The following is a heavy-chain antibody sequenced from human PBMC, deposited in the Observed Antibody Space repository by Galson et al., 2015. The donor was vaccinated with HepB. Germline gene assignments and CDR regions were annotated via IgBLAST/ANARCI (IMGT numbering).Heavy chain of an antibody. D-gene: IGHD7-27*01. CDR1: GYTFTSYD. J-gene: IGHJ4*02. V-gene: IGHV1-8*01. CDR2: MSPNTGDT. Sequence: SVKVSCKASGYTFTSYDINWVRQATGQGLEWMGWMSPNTGDTGYAQKFQDRVTMTSNASISTAYMQLSSLTSEDTAVYFCVRTPPNWGFDNWGQGTLVAVSS. CDR3: VRTPPNWGFDN.